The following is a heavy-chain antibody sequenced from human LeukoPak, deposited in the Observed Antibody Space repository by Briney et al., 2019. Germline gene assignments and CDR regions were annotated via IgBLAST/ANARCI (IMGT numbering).Heavy chain of an antibody. D-gene: IGHD6-13*01. V-gene: IGHV3-74*01. CDR2: INSDGSST. CDR3: ARVGYSNTWYVDY. J-gene: IGHJ4*02. CDR1: GFTFSNYL. Sequence: PGGSLRLSCAASGFTFSNYLMHWVRQAPGKGLVWVSRINSDGSSTNYADSVKGRFTISRDNAKNTLYLQMNSLRAEDTAVYYCARVGYSNTWYVDYWGQGTLVTVSS.